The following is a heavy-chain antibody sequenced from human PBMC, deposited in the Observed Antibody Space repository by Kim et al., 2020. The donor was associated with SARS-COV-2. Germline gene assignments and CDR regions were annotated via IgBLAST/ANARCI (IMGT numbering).Heavy chain of an antibody. CDR3: AKGVDSTGYYNWLDS. Sequence: GGSLRLSCAASGFTFSSCAMSWVRQAPGKGLEWVSYISSLSYVTNYADSVKGRFIISRDNSKNTVYLQMNSLRADDTAVYFCAKGVDSTGYYNWLDSWGQGALVTVSS. CDR2: ISSLSYVT. D-gene: IGHD3-9*01. V-gene: IGHV3-23*01. J-gene: IGHJ5*01. CDR1: GFTFSSCA.